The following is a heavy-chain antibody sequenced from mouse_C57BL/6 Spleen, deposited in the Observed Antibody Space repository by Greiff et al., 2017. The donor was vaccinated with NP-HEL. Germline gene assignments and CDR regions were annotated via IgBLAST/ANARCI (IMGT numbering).Heavy chain of an antibody. V-gene: IGHV1-53*01. D-gene: IGHD1-1*01. CDR2: INPSNGGT. J-gene: IGHJ2*01. Sequence: VQLQQSGTELVKPGASVKLSCKASGYTFTSYWMHWVKQRPGQGLEWIGNINPSNGGTNYNEKFKSKATLTVDKSSSTAYMQLSSLTSEDSAVYYCARFPTYYYGSSHYFDYWGQGTTLTVSS. CDR1: GYTFTSYW. CDR3: ARFPTYYYGSSHYFDY.